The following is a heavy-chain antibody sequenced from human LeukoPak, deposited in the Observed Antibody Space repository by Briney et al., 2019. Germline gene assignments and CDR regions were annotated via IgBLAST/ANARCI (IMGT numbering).Heavy chain of an antibody. CDR2: LLNDGTT. CDR1: GFIVSSNY. CDR3: ARGWAGAFDC. J-gene: IGHJ4*02. D-gene: IGHD1-26*01. Sequence: GGSLRLSCAASGFIVSSNYMSWVRQAPGKGLEWVSVLLNDGTTHYAEYVKGRFTISRDDSQSTLHLQMNSLRAEDTALHYCARGWAGAFDCWGQGTLVTVSS. V-gene: IGHV3-66*01.